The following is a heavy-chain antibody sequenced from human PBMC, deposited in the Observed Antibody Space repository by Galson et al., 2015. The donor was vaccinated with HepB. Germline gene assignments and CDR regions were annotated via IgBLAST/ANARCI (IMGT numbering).Heavy chain of an antibody. CDR1: GFTVSSNY. Sequence: LRLSCAASGFTVSSNYMSWVRQAPGKGLEWVSVIYSGGSTYYADSVKGRFTISRDNSKNTLYLQMNSLRAEDTAVYYCARDNHPRYSSSWFYFDYWGQGTLVTVSS. D-gene: IGHD6-13*01. CDR3: ARDNHPRYSSSWFYFDY. J-gene: IGHJ4*02. CDR2: IYSGGST. V-gene: IGHV3-53*01.